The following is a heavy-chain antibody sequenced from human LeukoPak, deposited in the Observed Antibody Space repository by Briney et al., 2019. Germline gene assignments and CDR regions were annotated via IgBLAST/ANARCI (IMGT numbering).Heavy chain of an antibody. Sequence: SETLSLTCTVSGDSVSSSYWSWIRQPAGKGLEWIGRVYISGSTNYNPSLKSRVTMSVDTSKNQFSLRLSSVTAADTAVYYCAGPGAGDLDYWGQGTLVTVSS. J-gene: IGHJ4*02. CDR3: AGPGAGDLDY. V-gene: IGHV4-4*07. D-gene: IGHD7-27*01. CDR1: GDSVSSSY. CDR2: VYISGST.